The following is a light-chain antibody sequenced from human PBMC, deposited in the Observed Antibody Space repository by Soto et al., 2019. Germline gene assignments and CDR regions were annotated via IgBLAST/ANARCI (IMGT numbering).Light chain of an antibody. CDR3: AAWDDSLNGYV. CDR2: SNN. J-gene: IGLJ1*01. Sequence: QSVLTQPPSASGTPGQRVTISCSGSSSNIGSNTVNWYQQLPGTAPKLLIYSNNQRPSGVPDRFSGSKSGTSASLAISGLQSEEEGDYYCAAWDDSLNGYVFGTGTKVTVL. CDR1: SSNIGSNT. V-gene: IGLV1-44*01.